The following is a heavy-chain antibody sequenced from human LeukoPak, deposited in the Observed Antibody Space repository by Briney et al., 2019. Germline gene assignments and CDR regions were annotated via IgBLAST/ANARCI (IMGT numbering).Heavy chain of an antibody. V-gene: IGHV3-74*01. CDR1: GFTFSNSY. CDR2: IDNDGST. CDR3: ARDLNYNFDL. D-gene: IGHD5-24*01. J-gene: IGHJ4*02. Sequence: GGSLKLSCAASGFTFSNSYMHWVRQAPGKGLVWVSRIDNDGSTSYADSVKGRFTISRDNAKSTLYLQMNSLRAEDTALYYCARDLNYNFDLWGQGTLVTVSS.